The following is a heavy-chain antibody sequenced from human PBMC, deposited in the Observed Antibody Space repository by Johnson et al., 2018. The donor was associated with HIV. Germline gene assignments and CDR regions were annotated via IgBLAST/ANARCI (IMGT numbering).Heavy chain of an antibody. J-gene: IGHJ3*02. D-gene: IGHD2-2*01. V-gene: IGHV3-9*01. CDR1: GFTFDDYG. Sequence: VQLVESGGGLVQPGRSLRLSCAASGFTFDDYGMHWVRQAPGKGLEWVSGISWNSGSIGYADSVKGRFTISRDNAKNSLYLQRNSLRVEDTAVYYCARGLQSMTVVVTRGAFDIWGQGTMVTVSS. CDR2: ISWNSGSI. CDR3: ARGLQSMTVVVTRGAFDI.